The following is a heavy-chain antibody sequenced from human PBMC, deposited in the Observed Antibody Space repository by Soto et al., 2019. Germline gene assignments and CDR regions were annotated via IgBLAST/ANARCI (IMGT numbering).Heavy chain of an antibody. J-gene: IGHJ3*02. CDR2: MNPNSGNT. CDR1: GYTFTSYD. V-gene: IGHV1-8*01. CDR3: ARSLKDIVVVVAADSDAFDI. Sequence: QVQLVQSGAEVKKPGASVKVSCKASGYTFTSYDINWVRQATGQGLEWMGWMNPNSGNTGYAQKFQGRVTMTRNTSISTAYMELSSLRSEDTAVYYCARSLKDIVVVVAADSDAFDIWGQGTMVTGSS. D-gene: IGHD2-15*01.